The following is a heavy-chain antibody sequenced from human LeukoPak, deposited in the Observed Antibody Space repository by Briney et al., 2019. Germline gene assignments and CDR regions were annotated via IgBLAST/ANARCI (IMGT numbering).Heavy chain of an antibody. V-gene: IGHV4-39*01. CDR2: IYYSGST. CDR1: GGSISSGDYY. J-gene: IGHJ3*02. CDR3: ARHDGSYSWDSATDAFDI. D-gene: IGHD1-26*01. Sequence: SQTLSLTCTVSGGSISSGDYYWGWIRQPPGKGLEWIGSIYYSGSTYYNPSLKSRVTISVDTSKNQFSLKLSSVTAADTAVYYCARHDGSYSWDSATDAFDIWGQGTMVTVSS.